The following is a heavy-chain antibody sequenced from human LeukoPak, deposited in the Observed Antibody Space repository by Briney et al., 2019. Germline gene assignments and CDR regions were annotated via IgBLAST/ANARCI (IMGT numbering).Heavy chain of an antibody. D-gene: IGHD2-2*01. V-gene: IGHV3-9*01. J-gene: IGHJ3*02. CDR2: ISWNSGSI. CDR3: ARDLVPAAISSGGAFDI. Sequence: GGSLRLSCAASGFTFDDYAMHWVRQAPGKGLEWVSGISWNSGSIGYADSVKGRFTISRDNAKNSLYLQMNSLRAEDTALYYCARDLVPAAISSGGAFDIWGQGTMVTVSS. CDR1: GFTFDDYA.